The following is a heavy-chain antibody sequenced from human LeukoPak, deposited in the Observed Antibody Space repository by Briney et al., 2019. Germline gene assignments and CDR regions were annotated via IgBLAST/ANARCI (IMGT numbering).Heavy chain of an antibody. Sequence: SETLSLTCAVYGGSFSGYYWGWIRQPPGKGLEWIGSIYYSGSTYYNPSLKSRVTISVDTSKNQFSLKLSSVTAADTAVYYCARQYYDILSTRQGAINWFDPWGQGTLVTVSS. D-gene: IGHD3-9*01. CDR2: IYYSGST. CDR1: GGSFSGYY. J-gene: IGHJ5*02. CDR3: ARQYYDILSTRQGAINWFDP. V-gene: IGHV4-39*01.